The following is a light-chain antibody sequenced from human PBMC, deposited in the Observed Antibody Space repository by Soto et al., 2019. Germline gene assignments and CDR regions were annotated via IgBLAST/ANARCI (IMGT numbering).Light chain of an antibody. Sequence: DIQLTQSPSHLSASVGDRVAITCLASQSISTYLNWYQQKPGKAPKVLIYAASNLQSGVPPRFSGSGSGTDFTLTISSLQPEDVATYFCQQSYRTPITFGQGTRLEIK. CDR1: QSISTY. CDR2: AAS. J-gene: IGKJ5*01. CDR3: QQSYRTPIT. V-gene: IGKV1-39*01.